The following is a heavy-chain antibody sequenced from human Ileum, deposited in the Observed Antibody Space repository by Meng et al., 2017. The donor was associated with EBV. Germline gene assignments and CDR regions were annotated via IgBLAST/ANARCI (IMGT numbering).Heavy chain of an antibody. D-gene: IGHD5-24*01. CDR2: INAGNGKT. J-gene: IGHJ4*02. Sequence: QVQLVQSGAEVKKPGASVNISCKASGYAFTAYAMHWVRQALGQGLEWMGWINAGNGKTKYSQNFQGRVTIATDTSATTVYMDLSSLRSEDTALYYCARGWSRDGYNTPDYWGQGTLVTVSS. CDR1: GYAFTAYA. CDR3: ARGWSRDGYNTPDY. V-gene: IGHV1-3*01.